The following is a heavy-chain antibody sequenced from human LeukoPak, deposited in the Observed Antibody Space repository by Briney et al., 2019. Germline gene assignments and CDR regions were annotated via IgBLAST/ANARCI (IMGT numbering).Heavy chain of an antibody. CDR1: GGSFSGYY. CDR2: INHSGST. D-gene: IGHD3-10*01. V-gene: IGHV4-34*01. CDR3: ASSTRYYGSGY. J-gene: IGHJ4*02. Sequence: SETLSLTCAVYGGSFSGYYWSWIRQPPGKGLEWIGEINHSGSTNYNPSLKSRVTISVDTSKNQFSLKLSSVTAADTAVYYCASSTRYYGSGYWGQGTLVTVSP.